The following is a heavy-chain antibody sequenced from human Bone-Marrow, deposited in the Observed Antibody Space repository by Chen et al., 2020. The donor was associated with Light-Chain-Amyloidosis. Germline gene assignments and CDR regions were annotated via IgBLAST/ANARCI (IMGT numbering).Heavy chain of an antibody. CDR1: GFAFSSYA. Sequence: EVQLVESGGGLLQRGGSLRLSCAASGFAFSSYAMSWVCQAPGKGLAWVSTISGRGGSRYYGDSVKGRLTISRDNSKNALFLQMNSLRAEDTAVYYCAKDISYDDILPGYPADAFDIWGQGTMVTVSS. CDR3: AKDISYDDILPGYPADAFDI. V-gene: IGHV3-23*04. D-gene: IGHD3-9*01. J-gene: IGHJ3*02. CDR2: ISGRGGSR.